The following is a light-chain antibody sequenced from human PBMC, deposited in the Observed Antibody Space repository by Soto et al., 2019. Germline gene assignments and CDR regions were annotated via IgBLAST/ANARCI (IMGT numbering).Light chain of an antibody. Sequence: EIVLTQSPATLSLSPGERATLSCRASQSVTTYLTWYQQKPGQAPRLLIYDASNRATDIPARFSGSGSGTDFTLTISSLDPKDFAVYYCQHRGNWPRTFGQGTKLEIK. CDR3: QHRGNWPRT. CDR2: DAS. CDR1: QSVTTY. V-gene: IGKV3-11*01. J-gene: IGKJ2*01.